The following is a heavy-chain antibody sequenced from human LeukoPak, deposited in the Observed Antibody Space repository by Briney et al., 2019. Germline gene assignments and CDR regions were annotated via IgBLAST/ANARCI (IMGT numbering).Heavy chain of an antibody. CDR1: GFTFSSYA. V-gene: IGHV3-23*01. Sequence: GGSLRLSCAASGFTFSSYAMTWVRQSPGKGLEWVSVIGSGGDTYYSDSVQGRFTISRDNSKNTLYLQMNSLRADDTAVYHCAKYYAARSRSFDFWGQGTLVTVSS. D-gene: IGHD3-10*01. CDR2: IGSGGDT. CDR3: AKYYAARSRSFDF. J-gene: IGHJ4*02.